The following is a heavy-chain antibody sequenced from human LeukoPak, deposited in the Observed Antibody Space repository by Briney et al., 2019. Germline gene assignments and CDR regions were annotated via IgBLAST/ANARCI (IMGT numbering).Heavy chain of an antibody. CDR2: IYTGGGT. CDR3: TRSGYRHPYHFES. CDR1: GFTFSSYE. V-gene: IGHV3-53*01. Sequence: GGSLRLSCAASGFTFSSYEMNWVRQAPGKGLEWVSVIYTGGGTDHADSVKGRFTISRDNSKNTLSLQMNSLRADDTAIYYCTRSGYRHPYHFESWGQGTLVIVSS. J-gene: IGHJ4*02. D-gene: IGHD3-22*01.